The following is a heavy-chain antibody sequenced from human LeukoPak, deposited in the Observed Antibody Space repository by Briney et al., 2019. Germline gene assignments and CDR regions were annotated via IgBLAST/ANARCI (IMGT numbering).Heavy chain of an antibody. CDR3: ANHPPLLAAAGPLWN. CDR1: GFTFSSYA. V-gene: IGHV3-23*01. J-gene: IGHJ4*02. CDR2: ISGSGGST. Sequence: PGGSLRLSCAASGFTFSSYAMSWVRQAPGKGLEWVSAISGSGGSTYYADSVKGRFTISRDNSKNTLYLQINSLRAEDTAVYYCANHPPLLAAAGPLWNWGQGTLVTVSS. D-gene: IGHD6-13*01.